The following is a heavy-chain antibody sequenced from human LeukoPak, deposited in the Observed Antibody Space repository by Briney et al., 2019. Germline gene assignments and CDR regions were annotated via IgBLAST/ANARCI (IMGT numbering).Heavy chain of an antibody. Sequence: SVEVSCKASGGTFSSYAISWVRQAPGQGLEWMGGIIPIFGTANYAQKFQGRVTITADKSTSTAYMELSSLRSEDTAVYYCARERAGDCSGGSCYLGGPYWGQGTLVTVSS. CDR3: ARERAGDCSGGSCYLGGPY. D-gene: IGHD2-15*01. CDR1: GGTFSSYA. J-gene: IGHJ4*02. CDR2: IIPIFGTA. V-gene: IGHV1-69*06.